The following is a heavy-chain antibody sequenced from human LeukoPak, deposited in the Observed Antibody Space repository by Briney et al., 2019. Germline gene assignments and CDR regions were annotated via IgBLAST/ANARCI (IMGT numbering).Heavy chain of an antibody. CDR2: IKSDGSRT. CDR3: ARVLRSHGDLFDY. Sequence: GGSLRLSCGASGFTFSSYWMHWVRQAPGKGLVWVSRIKSDGSRTDYADSVKGRFIISRDNAKNTLYLQMNSLRAEDTAVYYCARVLRSHGDLFDYWGQGTLVTVSS. V-gene: IGHV3-74*01. CDR1: GFTFSSYW. J-gene: IGHJ4*02. D-gene: IGHD4-17*01.